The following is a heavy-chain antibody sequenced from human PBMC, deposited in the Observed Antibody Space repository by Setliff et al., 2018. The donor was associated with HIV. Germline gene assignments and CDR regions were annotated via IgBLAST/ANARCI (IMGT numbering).Heavy chain of an antibody. D-gene: IGHD6-19*01. CDR3: ARVPSQRVESSGWYIWFDP. CDR2: IYPGDSDT. J-gene: IGHJ5*02. CDR1: GYSFSSYW. Sequence: GESLKISCKGSGYSFSSYWIGWVRQMPGRGLEWMGIIYPGDSDTRYNPSFQGQVTISADKSISTAYLQWSSLKASDTAMYYCARVPSQRVESSGWYIWFDPWGQGTLVTVTS. V-gene: IGHV5-51*01.